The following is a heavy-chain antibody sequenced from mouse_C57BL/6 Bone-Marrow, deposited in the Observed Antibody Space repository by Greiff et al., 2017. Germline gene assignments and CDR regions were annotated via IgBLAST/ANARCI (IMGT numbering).Heavy chain of an antibody. CDR3: ARRITPPYGRPDYYAMDY. CDR2: INPYNGGT. D-gene: IGHD1-1*01. CDR1: GYTFTDYY. Sequence: EVQLQQSGPVLVKPGASVKMSCKASGYTFTDYYMNWVKQSHGKSLEWIGVINPYNGGTSYNQKFKGKATLTVDKSSSTAYMELNSLTSEDSAVYYCARRITPPYGRPDYYAMDYWGQGTSVTVSS. V-gene: IGHV1-19*01. J-gene: IGHJ4*01.